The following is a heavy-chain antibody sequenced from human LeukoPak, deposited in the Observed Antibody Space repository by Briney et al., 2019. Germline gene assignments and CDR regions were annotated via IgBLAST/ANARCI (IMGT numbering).Heavy chain of an antibody. J-gene: IGHJ5*02. D-gene: IGHD1-14*01. CDR3: ARENPSSAVLFDP. CDR2: IIPIFGTA. Sequence: SVKVSCKASGGTFSSYAISWVRQAPGQGLEWMGGIIPIFGTANYAQKFQGRVTITADESTSTAYMELSSLRSEDTAVYYCARENPSSAVLFDPWGQGTLVTVSS. V-gene: IGHV1-69*13. CDR1: GGTFSSYA.